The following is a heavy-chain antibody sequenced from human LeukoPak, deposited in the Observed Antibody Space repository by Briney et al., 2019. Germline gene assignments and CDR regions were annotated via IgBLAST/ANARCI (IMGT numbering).Heavy chain of an antibody. V-gene: IGHV4-34*01. J-gene: IGHJ6*04. CDR2: IHHSGST. Sequence: PSETLSLTCAAYGGSFSGYYWSWIRQPPGKGLEWIGEIHHSGSTNYNPSLKSRVTISVDTSKNQFSLKLSSVTAADTAVYYCARAKRYCSGGRCYYYFGMDVWGKGTTVTVSS. CDR1: GGSFSGYY. CDR3: ARAKRYCSGGRCYYYFGMDV. D-gene: IGHD2-15*01.